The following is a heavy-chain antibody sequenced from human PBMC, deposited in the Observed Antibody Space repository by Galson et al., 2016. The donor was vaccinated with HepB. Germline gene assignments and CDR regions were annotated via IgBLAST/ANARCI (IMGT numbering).Heavy chain of an antibody. Sequence: SLRLSCAASGFTLSSCATHWVRQPPGKGLEWVSVIWSNGIKKYYADSVKGRFTISRDTSKNTLYLEMNILRADDTAVYYCATEVRVMTPHGYFAYWGQGTQVTVCS. CDR2: IWSNGIKK. CDR1: GFTLSSCA. D-gene: IGHD3-16*01. J-gene: IGHJ4*02. CDR3: ATEVRVMTPHGYFAY. V-gene: IGHV3-33*01.